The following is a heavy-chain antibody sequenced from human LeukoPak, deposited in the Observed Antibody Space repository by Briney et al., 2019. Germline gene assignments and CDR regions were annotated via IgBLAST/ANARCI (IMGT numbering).Heavy chain of an antibody. CDR1: GGSISSSSYY. J-gene: IGHJ4*02. V-gene: IGHV4-39*01. D-gene: IGHD5-24*01. Sequence: SETLSLTCTVSGGSISSSSYYWGWIRQPPGKGLEWIGSIYYSGSTYYNPSLKSRVTISVDTSKNQFPLKLSSVTAADTAVYYCASRRDGYNYVDYWGQGTLVTVSS. CDR2: IYYSGST. CDR3: ASRRDGYNYVDY.